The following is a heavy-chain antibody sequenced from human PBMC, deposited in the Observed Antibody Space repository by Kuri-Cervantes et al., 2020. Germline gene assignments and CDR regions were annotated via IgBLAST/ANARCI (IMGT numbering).Heavy chain of an antibody. J-gene: IGHJ4*02. V-gene: IGHV3-7*01. CDR3: ARAIGDYAAY. Sequence: GESLKISCAASGFTFSSYWMSWVRQAPGKGLEWVANINQDGSKKYYVDSAKGRFTISRDNAKNSLYLQMNSLRAEDTAVYYCARAIGDYAAYWGQGTLVTVSS. D-gene: IGHD4-17*01. CDR1: GFTFSSYW. CDR2: INQDGSKK.